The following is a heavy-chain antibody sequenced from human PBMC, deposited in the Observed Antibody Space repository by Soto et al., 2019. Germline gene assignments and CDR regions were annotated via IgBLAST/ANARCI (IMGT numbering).Heavy chain of an antibody. CDR1: GGSISDDSY. Sequence: SETLSLTCTVSGGSISDDSYWSWIRQTPGKGLEWIGYIYHTGNTYYNPSLRSRVSISVDKSKSQFSLKLISVTAADTAVYFCARDEYQLLSSVSRFDSWGQGTLVTVSS. J-gene: IGHJ5*01. CDR2: IYHTGNT. V-gene: IGHV4-30-4*01. CDR3: ARDEYQLLSSVSRFDS. D-gene: IGHD2-2*01.